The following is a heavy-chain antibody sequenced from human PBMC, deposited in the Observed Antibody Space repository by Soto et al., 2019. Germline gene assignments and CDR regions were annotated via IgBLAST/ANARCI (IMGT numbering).Heavy chain of an antibody. D-gene: IGHD5-18*01. CDR3: VRAAGTSNYGYGY. Sequence: EVHLVESGGALVQPGGSLRLSCATSGLSFSDYNMNWVRQAPGKGLEWVSYISASSSTIYYADSVKGRFTISRDNGKNSLYLQMSSLRDEDTAVYYCVRAAGTSNYGYGYWGQGTLVIVSS. J-gene: IGHJ4*02. CDR1: GLSFSDYN. CDR2: ISASSSTI. V-gene: IGHV3-48*02.